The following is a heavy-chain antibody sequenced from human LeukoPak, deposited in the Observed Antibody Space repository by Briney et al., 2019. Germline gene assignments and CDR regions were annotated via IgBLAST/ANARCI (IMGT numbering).Heavy chain of an antibody. D-gene: IGHD4-17*01. J-gene: IGHJ4*02. CDR1: GFTFSSYC. Sequence: GGSLRLSCAASGFTFSSYCMNWVRQAPGKGLEWVSYISSSGTTYYADSVKGRFTISRDNSKNTLYLQMNSLRAEDTAVYYCAKDSRNGDYPDYWGQGTLVTVSS. CDR2: ISSSGTT. V-gene: IGHV3-23*01. CDR3: AKDSRNGDYPDY.